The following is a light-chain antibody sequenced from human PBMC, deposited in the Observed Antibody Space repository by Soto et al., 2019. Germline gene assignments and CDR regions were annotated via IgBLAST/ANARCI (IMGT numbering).Light chain of an antibody. CDR3: QQRSDSPLT. J-gene: IGKJ2*01. CDR1: QSVSSY. CDR2: DAS. V-gene: IGKV3-11*01. Sequence: EVVLTQSPATLSLSPGERATLSCRASQSVSSYLAWFQQKPGQAPRLLVYDASNRATGIPVRFSGSGSGTDFTLTISSLEPEDFAVYYCQQRSDSPLTFGQGTKLEIK.